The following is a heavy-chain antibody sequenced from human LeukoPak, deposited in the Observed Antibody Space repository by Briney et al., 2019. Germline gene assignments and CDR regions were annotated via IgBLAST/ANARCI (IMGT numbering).Heavy chain of an antibody. V-gene: IGHV5-51*01. D-gene: IGHD1-20*01. CDR2: MYPGDSDT. CDR3: ARSPGGWYNWNCFDY. Sequence: GESLKISCKGSGYSFANYWLGWVRQMPGKGLEWMGIMYPGDSDTRYSPSFQGQATISADKSISTAYLQWSSLKASDTAMYYCARSPGGWYNWNCFDYWGQGTLVTVSS. J-gene: IGHJ4*02. CDR1: GYSFANYW.